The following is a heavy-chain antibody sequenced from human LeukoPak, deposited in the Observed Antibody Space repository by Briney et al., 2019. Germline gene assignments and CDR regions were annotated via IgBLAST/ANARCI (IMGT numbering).Heavy chain of an antibody. Sequence: SETLSLTCTVSGGSISSGDYYWSWIRQPPGKGLEWIGYIYYSGSTYYNPSLKSRVTISVDTSKNQFSLKLSSVTAAGTAIYYCARRRLRPEAFDIWGQGTMVTVSS. CDR3: ARRRLRPEAFDI. CDR2: IYYSGST. V-gene: IGHV4-30-4*01. J-gene: IGHJ3*02. D-gene: IGHD4-17*01. CDR1: GGSISSGDYY.